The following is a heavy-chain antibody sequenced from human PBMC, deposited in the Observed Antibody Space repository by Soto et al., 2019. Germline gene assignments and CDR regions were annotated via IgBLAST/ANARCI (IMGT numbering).Heavy chain of an antibody. D-gene: IGHD3-10*01. CDR2: ISYDGSDK. V-gene: IGHV3-30*03. CDR1: GFPFTSYG. J-gene: IGHJ4*02. CDR3: VGGQYYFDY. Sequence: QVQLVESGGGVVQPGRSLRLSCAASGFPFTSYGMHWVREGPDKGLERVAIISYDGSDKYYADSVKGRFTISRDNSKNALYLLMNSLRPEDTALYYCVGGQYYFDYRGQGTLVIVSS.